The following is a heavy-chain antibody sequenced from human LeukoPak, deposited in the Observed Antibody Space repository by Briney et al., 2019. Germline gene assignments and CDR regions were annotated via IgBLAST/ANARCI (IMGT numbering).Heavy chain of an antibody. CDR1: GFIFSSSW. CDR3: AIKAKGDY. V-gene: IGHV3-7*03. CDR2: INPDGSDK. D-gene: IGHD3-10*01. J-gene: IGHJ4*02. Sequence: GGSLRLSCAASGFIFSSSWMSWVRQSPGKGLEWVADINPDGSDKYYVDYLKGRFTISRDNSKNTVYLQMNSLRAEDTAVYYSAIKAKGDYWGQGTLVTVSS.